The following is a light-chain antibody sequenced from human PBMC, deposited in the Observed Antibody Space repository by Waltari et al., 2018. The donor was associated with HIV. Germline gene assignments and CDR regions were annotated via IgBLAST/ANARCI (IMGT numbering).Light chain of an antibody. Sequence: QSALTQPASVPGSPGRSVTSPCTGTNRDLGDYNYVSWYHKHPGKAHKLIIFAVSNRPSGVSNRFSGSKSGNTASLTISGLQAEDEADYYCSSYTSTITVVFGGGTKVTVL. J-gene: IGLJ2*01. CDR2: AVS. V-gene: IGLV2-14*01. CDR3: SSYTSTITVV. CDR1: NRDLGDYNY.